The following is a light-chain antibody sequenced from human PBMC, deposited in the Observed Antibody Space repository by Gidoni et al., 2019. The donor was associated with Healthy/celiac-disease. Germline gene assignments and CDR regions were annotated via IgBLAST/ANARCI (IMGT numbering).Light chain of an antibody. CDR1: QSVTNNY. CDR2: DAS. CDR3: QQSGSSPYT. Sequence: SQSVTNNYLAWYQQQPGQAPRLVIYDASNRATGIPDRFSGSGSGPDFTLTISRLEPEDFAVYYCQQSGSSPYTFGQXSKLEIK. J-gene: IGKJ2*01. V-gene: IGKV3-20*01.